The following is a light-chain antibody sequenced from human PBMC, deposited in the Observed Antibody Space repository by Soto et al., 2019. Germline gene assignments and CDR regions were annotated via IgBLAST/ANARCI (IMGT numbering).Light chain of an antibody. V-gene: IGKV3-11*01. CDR1: QIISSY. CDR2: DAS. J-gene: IGKJ4*01. Sequence: ETVLTQSPATPSLSPGERATLSCRASQIISSYLAWYQQKPGQAPRLLIYDASNRATGIPARFSGSGSGTVFTLTISSLEPEDFAVYFCQQRGNWPLTFGGGTKVEIK. CDR3: QQRGNWPLT.